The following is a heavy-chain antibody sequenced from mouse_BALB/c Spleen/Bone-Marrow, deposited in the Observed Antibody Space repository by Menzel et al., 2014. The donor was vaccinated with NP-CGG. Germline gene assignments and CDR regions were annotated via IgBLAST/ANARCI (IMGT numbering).Heavy chain of an antibody. V-gene: IGHV3-8*02. Sequence: EVKLMESGPSLVKPSQTLSLTCSVTGDSITSGYWNWIRKFPGNKLEYMGYISYSGSTYYNPFLKSRISITQDTSKKQYSLHMNSMTTEDTASYYCATYEGYCFYYWGKGPSLTVSS. J-gene: IGHJ2*02. CDR2: ISYSGST. CDR1: GDSITSGY. CDR3: ATYEGYCFYY.